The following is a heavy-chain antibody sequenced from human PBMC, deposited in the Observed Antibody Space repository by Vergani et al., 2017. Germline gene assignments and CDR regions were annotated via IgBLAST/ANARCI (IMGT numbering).Heavy chain of an antibody. V-gene: IGHV3-23*03. Sequence: EVQLLESGGGLVQPGGSLRLSCAASGFTFSSYAMSWVRQAPGKGLEWVSVIYSGGSSTYCADSVKGRFTISRDNSKNTLYLQMNSLRAEDTAVYYCAKDRGHLRFLEWPQYFQHWGQGTLVTVSS. J-gene: IGHJ1*01. CDR3: AKDRGHLRFLEWPQYFQH. CDR2: IYSGGSST. D-gene: IGHD3-3*01. CDR1: GFTFSSYA.